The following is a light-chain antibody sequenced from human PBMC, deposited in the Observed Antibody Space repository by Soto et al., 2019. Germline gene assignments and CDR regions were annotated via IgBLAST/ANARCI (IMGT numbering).Light chain of an antibody. V-gene: IGLV2-14*01. CDR2: DFT. Sequence: QSALTQPASVSGSPGQSITISCTATSSDSADFNFVSWYQQRPGKAPKLVIYDFTYRPSGVSLRFSGSKSGNTAFLTISGLRAEDEADYFSSSYRSGNTPYVFGLGTKLTVL. CDR1: SSDSADFNF. J-gene: IGLJ1*01. CDR3: SSYRSGNTPYV.